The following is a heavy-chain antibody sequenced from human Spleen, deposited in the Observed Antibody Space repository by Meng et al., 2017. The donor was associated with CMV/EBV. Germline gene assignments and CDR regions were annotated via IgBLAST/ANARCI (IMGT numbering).Heavy chain of an antibody. Sequence: ASVKVSCKASEYTFTGYYIHWVRQAPGQGLQWMGWINPYTGGTDYAQKFQGRVTMTRDTSITTAYMELSSLRSDDTALYYCARDRARGRGYHAFDIWGQGTMVTVSS. V-gene: IGHV1-2*02. J-gene: IGHJ3*02. CDR1: EYTFTGYY. CDR3: ARDRARGRGYHAFDI. CDR2: INPYTGGT. D-gene: IGHD3-22*01.